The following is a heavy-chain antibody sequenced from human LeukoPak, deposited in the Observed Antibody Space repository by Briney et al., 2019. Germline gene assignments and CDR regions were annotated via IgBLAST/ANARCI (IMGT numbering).Heavy chain of an antibody. CDR1: GYTFTSYD. CDR3: ARGKGKAARPNY. Sequence: ASVKVSCKASGYTFTSYDINWVRQATGQGLEWMGWMNPNSGNTGYAQKFQGRVTITRNTSISTAYMELSSLRSEDTAVYYCARGKGKAARPNYWGQGTLVTVSS. V-gene: IGHV1-8*01. D-gene: IGHD2-2*01. CDR2: MNPNSGNT. J-gene: IGHJ4*02.